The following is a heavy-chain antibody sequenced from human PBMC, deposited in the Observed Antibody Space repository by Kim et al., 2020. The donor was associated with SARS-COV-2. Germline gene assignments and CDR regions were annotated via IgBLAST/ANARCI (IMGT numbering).Heavy chain of an antibody. Sequence: GGSLRLSCAASGFTFSSYSMNWVRQAPGKGLEWVSSISSSSSYIYYADSVKGRFTISRDNAKNSLYLQMNSLRAEDTAVYYCARDEAEYCGGDCYPLNYGMDVWGQGTTVTVSS. CDR3: ARDEAEYCGGDCYPLNYGMDV. CDR1: GFTFSSYS. CDR2: ISSSSSYI. J-gene: IGHJ6*02. V-gene: IGHV3-21*01. D-gene: IGHD2-21*02.